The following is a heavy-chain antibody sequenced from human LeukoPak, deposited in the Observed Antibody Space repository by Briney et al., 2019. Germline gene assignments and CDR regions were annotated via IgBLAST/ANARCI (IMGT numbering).Heavy chain of an antibody. D-gene: IGHD2-2*01. Sequence: SETLSLTCTVSGGSISSYYWSWIRQPAGRGLEWIGRIYTSGSTNYKPSLKSRVTMSVDTSKNQFSLKRSSVTAADTAVYYCARDLTPLIVHEVVPAMDVWGQGTTVTVSS. J-gene: IGHJ6*02. CDR3: ARDLTPLIVHEVVPAMDV. V-gene: IGHV4-4*07. CDR1: GGSISSYY. CDR2: IYTSGST.